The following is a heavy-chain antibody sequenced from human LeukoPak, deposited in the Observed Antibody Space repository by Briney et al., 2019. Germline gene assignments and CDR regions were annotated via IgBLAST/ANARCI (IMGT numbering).Heavy chain of an antibody. J-gene: IGHJ6*03. D-gene: IGHD1-26*01. Sequence: GGSLRLSCTASGFTFSSYSMNWVRQAPGKGLEWVSSISTSSSYIYYADSVKGRFTISRDNARNSLYLQMNSLRAEDTAVYYCAKGYGWEASYYYYYMDVWGKGTTVTISS. CDR1: GFTFSSYS. V-gene: IGHV3-21*01. CDR2: ISTSSSYI. CDR3: AKGYGWEASYYYYYMDV.